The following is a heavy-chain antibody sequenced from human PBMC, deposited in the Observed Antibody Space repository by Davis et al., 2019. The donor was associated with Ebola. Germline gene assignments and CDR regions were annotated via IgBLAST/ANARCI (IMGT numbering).Heavy chain of an antibody. CDR2: LYWDDDK. J-gene: IGHJ6*02. CDR3: AHRRRLRSRGYYYYGMDV. D-gene: IGHD4-17*01. V-gene: IGHV2-5*02. CDR1: GFSLSTSGVG. Sequence: SGPTLVQPTQPLTLTCTFSGFSLSTSGVGVGWIRQPPGKALEWLALLYWDDDKRYSPSLKSRLTITKDTSKNQVVLTMTNMDPVDTATYYCAHRRRLRSRGYYYYGMDVWGQGTTVTVSS.